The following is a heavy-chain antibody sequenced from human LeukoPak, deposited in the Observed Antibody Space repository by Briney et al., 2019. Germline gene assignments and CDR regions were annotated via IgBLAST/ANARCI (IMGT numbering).Heavy chain of an antibody. CDR1: GVSISSSSYY. CDR3: ARDRRQAEWLRLGYYYYYMDV. CDR2: IYSSGST. Sequence: SETLSLTCNVSGVSISSSSYYWGWIRQPPGKGLEWIGSIYSSGSTYYNSSLKSRVTISIDTSKNQVSLKLSSVTAADTAVYYCARDRRQAEWLRLGYYYYYMDVWGKGTTVTVSS. V-gene: IGHV4-39*07. J-gene: IGHJ6*03. D-gene: IGHD5-12*01.